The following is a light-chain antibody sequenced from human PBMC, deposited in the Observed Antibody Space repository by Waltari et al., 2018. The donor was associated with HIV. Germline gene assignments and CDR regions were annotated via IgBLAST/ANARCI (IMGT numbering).Light chain of an antibody. V-gene: IGLV1-44*01. Sequence: QSVMSHPPSASGTPGQTVTISCSGRFSNLGANTVNWYQQIPGTAPRLLIYGHNQRPSGVPDRFSGSRSGTSASLTVGGLQSEDEADYYCSAWEDSLRATVFGTGTRVTVL. CDR1: FSNLGANT. CDR3: SAWEDSLRATV. J-gene: IGLJ1*01. CDR2: GHN.